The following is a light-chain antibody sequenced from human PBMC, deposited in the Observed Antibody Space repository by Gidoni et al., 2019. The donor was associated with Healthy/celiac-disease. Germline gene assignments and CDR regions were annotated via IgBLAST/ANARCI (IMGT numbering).Light chain of an antibody. CDR2: AAT. CDR1: QGFSNF. J-gene: IGKJ1*01. Sequence: DFQMTQSPSSLSASVGDRVTITCRASQGFSNFLAWYQQKPGKLPKLPISAATTLQSGVSSRFSGSGSDTDFTLTISSLQPEDVATYYCQKYNSAPRTFGQGTKVEIK. V-gene: IGKV1-27*01. CDR3: QKYNSAPRT.